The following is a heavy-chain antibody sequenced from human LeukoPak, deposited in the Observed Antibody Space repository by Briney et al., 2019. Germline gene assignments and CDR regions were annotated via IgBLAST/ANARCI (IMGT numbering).Heavy chain of an antibody. J-gene: IGHJ4*02. D-gene: IGHD3-22*01. V-gene: IGHV3-48*01. CDR1: GFTFSSYS. CDR3: ARADYYDSSGYSPCFDY. Sequence: GGSLRLSVAASGFTFSSYSMNWVRKAPGKGLEGVSYISSSSSTIYYADSVKGRFTISRDNAKNSLYLQMNSLRAEDTAVYYCARADYYDSSGYSPCFDYWGQGTLVTVSS. CDR2: ISSSSSTI.